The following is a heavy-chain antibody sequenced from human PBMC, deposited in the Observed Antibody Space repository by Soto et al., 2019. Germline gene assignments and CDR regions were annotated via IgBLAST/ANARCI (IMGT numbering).Heavy chain of an antibody. CDR2: IYYSGST. V-gene: IGHV4-30-4*01. Sequence: QVQLQESGPGLVKPSQTLSLTCTVSGGSISSGDYYWSWIRQPPGKALEWIGDIYYSGSTYYNPSLKSRVTISVDTSKNQFSLRLSAVTAADTAVYYCASNRNTQLWPCFRANGMDVWGQGTTVTVSS. CDR1: GGSISSGDYY. J-gene: IGHJ6*02. CDR3: ASNRNTQLWPCFRANGMDV. D-gene: IGHD5-18*01.